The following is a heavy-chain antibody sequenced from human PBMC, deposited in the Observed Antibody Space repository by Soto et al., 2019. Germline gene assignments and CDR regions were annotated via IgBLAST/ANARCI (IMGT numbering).Heavy chain of an antibody. CDR3: AKDGYFGSGSRDYFDY. Sequence: EVQVLESGGGLVQPGGSLRLSCAASGFTFRNYAMSWVRQTPGKGLEWVSDIRGSGHTTHYADSVKGRFTISRDNSKNTLFLQMNSLRVEDTAVYYCAKDGYFGSGSRDYFDYWGQGTLVSVSS. V-gene: IGHV3-23*01. D-gene: IGHD3-10*01. J-gene: IGHJ4*02. CDR2: IRGSGHTT. CDR1: GFTFRNYA.